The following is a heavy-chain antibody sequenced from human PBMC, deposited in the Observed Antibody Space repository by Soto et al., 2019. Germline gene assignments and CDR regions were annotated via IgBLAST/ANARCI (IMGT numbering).Heavy chain of an antibody. CDR1: GGSISSYY. D-gene: IGHD3-3*01. CDR2: IYYSGST. Sequence: SETLSLTCTVSGGSISSYYWGWIRQPPGKGLEWIGSIYYSGSTYYNPSLKSRVTISVDTSKNQFSLKLSSVTAADTAVYYCARLGGNYDFWSGYYTWKYYFDYWGQGTLVTVSS. J-gene: IGHJ4*02. V-gene: IGHV4-39*01. CDR3: ARLGGNYDFWSGYYTWKYYFDY.